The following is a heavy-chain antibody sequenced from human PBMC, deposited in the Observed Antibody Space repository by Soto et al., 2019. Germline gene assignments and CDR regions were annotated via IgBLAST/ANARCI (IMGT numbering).Heavy chain of an antibody. CDR1: GGTFSSYA. CDR3: ARDPDYGGNSGLGLVDY. CDR2: IIPIFGTP. J-gene: IGHJ4*02. Sequence: QVQLVQSGAEVKKPGSSVKVSCKASGGTFSSYAISWVRQAPGQGLEWMGGIIPIFGTPNYAQKFQGRVTITADISTSTAYMELSRLRSEDTAVYYCARDPDYGGNSGLGLVDYWGQGTLVTVSS. D-gene: IGHD4-17*01. V-gene: IGHV1-69*06.